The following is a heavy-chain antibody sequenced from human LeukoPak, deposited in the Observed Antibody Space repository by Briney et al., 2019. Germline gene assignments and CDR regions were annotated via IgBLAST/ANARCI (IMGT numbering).Heavy chain of an antibody. CDR1: GGSISSRSYY. D-gene: IGHD3-3*01. CDR2: IYYSGST. J-gene: IGHJ4*02. Sequence: SETLSLTCTVSGGSISSRSYYWGWIRRPPGKGLEWIGRIYYSGSTYYNPSLRSRVTISLDTSKNQFSLKLTSVTAADTAVYYCARVFDFWSGYYTFFDYWGQGTLVTVSS. V-gene: IGHV4-39*01. CDR3: ARVFDFWSGYYTFFDY.